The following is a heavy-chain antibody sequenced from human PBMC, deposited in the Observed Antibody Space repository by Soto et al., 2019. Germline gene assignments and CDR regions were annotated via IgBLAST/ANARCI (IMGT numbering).Heavy chain of an antibody. Sequence: QVQVAQSGAEVKRPGASVKVSCKASGYSFSNFYIHWVRQGPGQGLEWMGIINPSGGSTAYAQKFLGRVTMTSDTSTRTVYMELISLGSEDSAVYYCARADYYGSSGYHLDYWGQGTLVTVSS. J-gene: IGHJ4*02. CDR1: GYSFSNFY. V-gene: IGHV1-46*01. CDR2: INPSGGST. D-gene: IGHD3-22*01. CDR3: ARADYYGSSGYHLDY.